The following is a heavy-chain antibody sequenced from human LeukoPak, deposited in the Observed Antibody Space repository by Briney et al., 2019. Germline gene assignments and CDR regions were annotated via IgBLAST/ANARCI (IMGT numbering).Heavy chain of an antibody. J-gene: IGHJ1*01. D-gene: IGHD6-6*01. CDR2: ISAYNGNT. V-gene: IGHV1-18*01. Sequence: ASVKVSCKASGYTFTSYGISWVRQAPGQGLEWMGWISAYNGNTNYAQKLQGRVTMTTDTSTSTAYMELRSLRSDDTAVYYCARVVGIAARRMGDYFQHWGQGTLVTVSS. CDR3: ARVVGIAARRMGDYFQH. CDR1: GYTFTSYG.